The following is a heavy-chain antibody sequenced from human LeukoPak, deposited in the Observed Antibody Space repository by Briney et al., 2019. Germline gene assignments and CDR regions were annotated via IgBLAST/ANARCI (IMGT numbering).Heavy chain of an antibody. Sequence: SETLSLTCTVSGGSISSSSYYWGWIRQPPGKGLEWIRSIYYSGSTYYNPSLKSRVTISVDTSKNQFSLKLSSVTAADTAVYYCARPGGLWFGEYKSYYFDYWGQGTLVTVSS. J-gene: IGHJ4*02. CDR1: GGSISSSSYY. CDR3: ARPGGLWFGEYKSYYFDY. CDR2: IYYSGST. D-gene: IGHD3-10*01. V-gene: IGHV4-39*01.